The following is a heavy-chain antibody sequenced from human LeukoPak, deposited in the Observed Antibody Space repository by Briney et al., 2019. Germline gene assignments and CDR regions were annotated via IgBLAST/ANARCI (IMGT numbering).Heavy chain of an antibody. V-gene: IGHV2-70*01. CDR1: GLSLSTYGMC. Sequence: SGPALVHPTRTLTLTCTFSGLSLSTYGMCVSWIRQPPGKALEWLALIDWDDDKYYSTSLKTMLNISKDTSKNQVVLTLTNVDPVDTATYYCAQMQRVTTGTTTAYYMDVWDKGTTVTVSS. CDR3: AQMQRVTTGTTTAYYMDV. D-gene: IGHD1-1*01. CDR2: IDWDDDK. J-gene: IGHJ6*03.